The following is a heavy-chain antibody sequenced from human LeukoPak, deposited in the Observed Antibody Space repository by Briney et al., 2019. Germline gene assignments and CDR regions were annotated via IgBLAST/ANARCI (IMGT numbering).Heavy chain of an antibody. D-gene: IGHD7-27*01. Sequence: GGSLRLSCAASGFTFSSYEMNWVRQAPGKGLEWVSYISSSGSTIYYADSVKGRFTISRDNAKNSLYLQMSSLRAEDTAVYYCARDLNWENYWGQGTLVSVSS. V-gene: IGHV3-48*03. J-gene: IGHJ4*02. CDR1: GFTFSSYE. CDR3: ARDLNWENY. CDR2: ISSSGSTI.